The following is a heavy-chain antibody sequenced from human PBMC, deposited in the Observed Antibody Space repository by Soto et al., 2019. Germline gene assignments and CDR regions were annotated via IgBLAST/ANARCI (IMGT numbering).Heavy chain of an antibody. Sequence: SVKVSCKASGGTFSSYASSWVRQAPGQGLEWMGGIIPIFGTANYAQKFQGRVTITADESTSTAYMELSSLRSEDTAVYYCARLFRGGYYSYYGMDVGAQRTRVTVS. D-gene: IGHD3-16*01. CDR2: IIPIFGTA. J-gene: IGHJ6*02. V-gene: IGHV1-69*13. CDR3: ARLFRGGYYSYYGMDV. CDR1: GGTFSSYA.